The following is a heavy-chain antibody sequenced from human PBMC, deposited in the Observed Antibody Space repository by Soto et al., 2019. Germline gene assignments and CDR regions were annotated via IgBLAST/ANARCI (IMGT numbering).Heavy chain of an antibody. D-gene: IGHD3-22*01. J-gene: IGHJ6*02. CDR1: GGSISSGGYS. CDR2: IYHSGST. Sequence: QLQLQESGSGLVKPSQTLSLTCAVSGGSISSGGYSWSWIRQPPGKGLEWIGYIYHSGSTYYNPSLKSRVTISVDRSKNQFSLKLRSVTAADTAVYYCAGSGHYHNSGMDVWGQGTTVTVSS. V-gene: IGHV4-30-2*01. CDR3: AGSGHYHNSGMDV.